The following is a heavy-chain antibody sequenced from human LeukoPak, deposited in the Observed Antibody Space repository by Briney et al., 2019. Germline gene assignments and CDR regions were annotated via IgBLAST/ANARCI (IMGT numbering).Heavy chain of an antibody. CDR2: ISGSGGST. CDR3: ARLRSEDRDTYYFDY. V-gene: IGHV3-23*01. D-gene: IGHD2-21*01. J-gene: IGHJ4*02. CDR1: GFTFSSYA. Sequence: GGSLRLSCAASGFTFSSYAMSWVRQAPGKGLEWVSAISGSGGSTYYADSVKGRFTISRDNSKNTLYLQMNSLRAEDTAVYYCARLRSEDRDTYYFDYWGQGTLVTVSS.